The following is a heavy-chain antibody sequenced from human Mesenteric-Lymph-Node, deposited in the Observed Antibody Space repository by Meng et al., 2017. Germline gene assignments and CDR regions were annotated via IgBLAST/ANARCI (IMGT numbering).Heavy chain of an antibody. J-gene: IGHJ4*02. CDR1: RRSSNSGDFY. CDR3: ARNYYFDY. CDR2: IYYTGST. Sequence: QVGLEGPGPGLVKPSQPLSFPWTVPRRSSNSGDFYRTSLREPPGEGLEWIWYIYYTGSTYDNPSLKSRVTISMDTSNNQFSLRLISVTAADTAVYYWARNYYFDYWGQGTLVTVSS. V-gene: IGHV4-30-4*01.